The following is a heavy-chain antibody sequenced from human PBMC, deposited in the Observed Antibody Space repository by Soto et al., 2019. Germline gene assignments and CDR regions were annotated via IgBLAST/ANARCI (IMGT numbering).Heavy chain of an antibody. Sequence: GGSLRLSCAASGFTFSSYAMSWVRQAPGKGLEWVSAISGSGGSTYYADSVKGRFTISRDNSKNTLYLQMNSLRAEDTAVYYCANGGIGYLYYFDYWGQGTLVTVSS. J-gene: IGHJ4*02. V-gene: IGHV3-23*01. CDR2: ISGSGGST. CDR3: ANGGIGYLYYFDY. CDR1: GFTFSSYA. D-gene: IGHD3-16*01.